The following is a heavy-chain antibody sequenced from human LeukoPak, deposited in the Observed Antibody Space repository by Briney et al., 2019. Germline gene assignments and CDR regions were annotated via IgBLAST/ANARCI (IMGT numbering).Heavy chain of an antibody. J-gene: IGHJ6*03. CDR3: ASGSGSYRTPYYYMDV. D-gene: IGHD3-10*01. CDR2: IYSGGST. CDR1: GFTVSSNY. Sequence: GGSLRLSCAASGFTVSSNYMSWVRQAPGEGLEWASVIYSGGSTYYADSVKGRFTISRDNSKNTLYLQMNSLRAEDTAVYYCASGSGSYRTPYYYMDVWGTGTTVTVSS. V-gene: IGHV3-53*01.